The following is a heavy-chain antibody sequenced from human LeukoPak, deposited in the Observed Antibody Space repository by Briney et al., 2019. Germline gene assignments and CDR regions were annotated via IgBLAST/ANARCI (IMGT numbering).Heavy chain of an antibody. J-gene: IGHJ4*02. V-gene: IGHV1-2*06. CDR1: GYRFTGYY. D-gene: IGHD5-18*01. Sequence: ASVKVSCKASGYRFTGYYIHWVRQAPGQGLEWMGRINPNSAGTNYAQKFQGRVTMTRDTSINTAYMELSRLRSDDTAVYYCAGEYSYAHYFDNWGQGTLVTVSS. CDR3: AGEYSYAHYFDN. CDR2: INPNSAGT.